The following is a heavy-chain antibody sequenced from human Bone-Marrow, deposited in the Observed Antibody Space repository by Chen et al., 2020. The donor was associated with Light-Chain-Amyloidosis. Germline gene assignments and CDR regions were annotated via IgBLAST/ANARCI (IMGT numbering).Heavy chain of an antibody. D-gene: IGHD3-10*01. CDR1: GDTLDRYS. Sequence: QVQLTQSGAELRKPGSSVKVSCKSSGDTLDRYSISWVRQAPGQGLEWMGGIIPTSGTANYEGRYGGRVTITADASTSAVYLGVGSLSSETTAFYFCGRGDLPDPGSKYFSPYYYLSVWGKGATVTVSS. CDR2: IIPTSGTA. V-gene: IGHV1-69*01. J-gene: IGHJ6*03. CDR3: GRGDLPDPGSKYFSPYYYLSV.